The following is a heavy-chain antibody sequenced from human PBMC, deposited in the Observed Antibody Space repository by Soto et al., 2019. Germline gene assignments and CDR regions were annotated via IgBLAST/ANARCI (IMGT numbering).Heavy chain of an antibody. J-gene: IGHJ5*02. Sequence: GASVKVSCKASGYTFTSYGISWVRQAPGQGLEWMGWISAYNGNTNYAQKLQGRVTMTTDTSTSTAYMELRSLRSDDTAVYYCARDPPLYCSGGSCYSQNWFDPWGQGTLVTVSS. V-gene: IGHV1-18*01. CDR3: ARDPPLYCSGGSCYSQNWFDP. CDR1: GYTFTSYG. CDR2: ISAYNGNT. D-gene: IGHD2-15*01.